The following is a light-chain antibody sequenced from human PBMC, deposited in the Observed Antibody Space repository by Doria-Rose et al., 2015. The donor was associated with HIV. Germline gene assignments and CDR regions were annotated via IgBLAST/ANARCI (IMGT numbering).Light chain of an antibody. J-gene: IGKJ3*01. CDR3: QQYYDTPS. Sequence: TQSPESLGMSPGERATLNCKSNQSLLYTSKNYLAWYQQKPGQPPKLLIYWASTRQSGVTARFSGSGSGTDFTLTISGLEAEDVAVYYCQQYYDTPSFGPGTTVDIK. V-gene: IGKV4-1*01. CDR1: QSLLYTSKNY. CDR2: WAS.